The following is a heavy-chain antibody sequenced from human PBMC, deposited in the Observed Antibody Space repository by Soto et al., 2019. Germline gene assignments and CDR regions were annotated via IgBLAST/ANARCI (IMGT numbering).Heavy chain of an antibody. J-gene: IGHJ4*02. CDR2: IIPIFGTA. D-gene: IGHD3-16*02. CDR1: GGTFSIYA. CDR3: ARSNPNMITFGGVIVWFDY. Sequence: ASVKVSCKASGGTFSIYAISWVLQAPGQGLEWMGGIIPIFGTANYAQKFQGRVTITADESTSTAYMELSSLRSEDTAVYYCARSNPNMITFGGVIVWFDYWGQGTLVTVSS. V-gene: IGHV1-69*13.